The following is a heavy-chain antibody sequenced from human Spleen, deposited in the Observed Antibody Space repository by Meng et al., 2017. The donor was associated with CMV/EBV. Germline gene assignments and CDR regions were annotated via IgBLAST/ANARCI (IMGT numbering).Heavy chain of an antibody. J-gene: IGHJ6*02. CDR2: ISASGTNI. CDR1: GFSFSDHY. CDR3: ARDLADQLQNYYYYYGMDV. Sequence: GESLKISCAASGFSFSDHYMSWIRQAPGKGLEWVSYISASGTNIYYADSVKGRFTISRDSAKNSLYLQMNSLRAEDTAVYYCARDLADQLQNYYYYYGMDVWGQGTTVTVSS. V-gene: IGHV3-11*04. D-gene: IGHD2-2*01.